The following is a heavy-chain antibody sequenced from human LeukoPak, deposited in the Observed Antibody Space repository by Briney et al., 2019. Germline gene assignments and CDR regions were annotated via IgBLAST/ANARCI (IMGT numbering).Heavy chain of an antibody. CDR3: ARAPFYYDSSGYPYFDG. CDR1: GFXISTNY. J-gene: IGHJ4*02. CDR2: MYTGGST. D-gene: IGHD3-22*01. Sequence: GGSLRLSCAASGFXISTNYMSWARQAPGKGLEWVSVMYTGGSTYYADSVKGRFTISRDNSKNTLYLQMNSLRAEDTALYYCARAPFYYDSSGYPYFDGWGQGTLVTVSS. V-gene: IGHV3-53*01.